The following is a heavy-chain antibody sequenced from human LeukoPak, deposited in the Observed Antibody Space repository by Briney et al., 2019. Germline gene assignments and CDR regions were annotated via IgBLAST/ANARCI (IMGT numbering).Heavy chain of an antibody. CDR1: GFTVSSNH. Sequence: GGSLRLSCAASGFTVSSNHMSWVRQAPGKGLEWVSVIYSGGSTYYADSVKGRFTISRDNSKNTLYLQMNSLRAEDTAVYYCARDDSSGYTPGYDAFDIWGQGTMVTVSS. V-gene: IGHV3-66*01. J-gene: IGHJ3*02. D-gene: IGHD3-22*01. CDR3: ARDDSSGYTPGYDAFDI. CDR2: IYSGGST.